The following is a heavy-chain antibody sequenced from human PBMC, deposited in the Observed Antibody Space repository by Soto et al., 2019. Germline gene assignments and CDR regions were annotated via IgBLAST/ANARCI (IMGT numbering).Heavy chain of an antibody. CDR3: ALYYRSGSYYGWFDP. V-gene: IGHV1-8*02. Sequence: QVQVVQSGAEVKKPGASVKVSCKASGYSFTNYDINWVRQATGQGLEWMGWMNVENGNTGYAQNFRGRLTMTRNIAISTAYMELSSLRSEDTAVYYCALYYRSGSYYGWFDPWGQGTLVTVSS. CDR2: MNVENGNT. D-gene: IGHD3-10*01. CDR1: GYSFTNYD. J-gene: IGHJ5*02.